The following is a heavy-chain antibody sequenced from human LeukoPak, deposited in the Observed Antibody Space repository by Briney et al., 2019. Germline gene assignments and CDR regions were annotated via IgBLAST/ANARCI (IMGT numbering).Heavy chain of an antibody. V-gene: IGHV4-61*02. Sequence: KASETLSLTCTVSGYTITSDYYWSWIRQPAEKGLEWIGRIYTSGSTNYNPSLKSRVTISVDTSKNQFSLKLSSVTAADTAVYYCARGFLCSSTSCYFSNWYFDLWGRGTLVTVSS. CDR1: GYTITSDYY. D-gene: IGHD2-2*01. J-gene: IGHJ2*01. CDR3: ARGFLCSSTSCYFSNWYFDL. CDR2: IYTSGST.